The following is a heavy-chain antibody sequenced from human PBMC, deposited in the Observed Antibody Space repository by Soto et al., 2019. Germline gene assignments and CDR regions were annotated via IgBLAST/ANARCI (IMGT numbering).Heavy chain of an antibody. Sequence: GGSLRLSCAASGFTFSSYGMHWVRQAPGKGLEWVAVIWYDGSNKYYADSVKGRFTISRDNSKNTLYLQMNSLRAEDTAVYYCARGSVATIPPFDYWGQGTLVTVSS. CDR2: IWYDGSNK. CDR3: ARGSVATIPPFDY. V-gene: IGHV3-33*01. J-gene: IGHJ4*02. CDR1: GFTFSSYG. D-gene: IGHD5-12*01.